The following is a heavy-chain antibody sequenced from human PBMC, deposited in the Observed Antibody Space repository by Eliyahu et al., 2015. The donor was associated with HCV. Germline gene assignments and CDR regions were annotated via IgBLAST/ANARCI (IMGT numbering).Heavy chain of an antibody. V-gene: IGHV4-31*03. D-gene: IGHD3-22*01. CDR3: ARAYDSSGYYLDY. CDR2: IYYSGST. J-gene: IGHJ4*02. CDR1: GGSIXSGGFY. Sequence: QVQLQESGPGLVKPSQXLXXTCTXSGGSIXSGGFYWSWIRQHPGKGLEWIGYIYYSGSTYYNPSLKSRVTISVDTSKNQFSLKLTSVTAADTAVYYCARAYDSSGYYLDYWGQGILVTVSS.